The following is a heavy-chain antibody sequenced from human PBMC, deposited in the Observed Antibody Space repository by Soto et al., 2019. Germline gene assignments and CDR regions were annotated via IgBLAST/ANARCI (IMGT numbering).Heavy chain of an antibody. V-gene: IGHV3-64D*08. CDR2: ISSNGGST. Sequence: GGSLRLSCSASGFTFSSYAMHWVRQAPGKGLEYVSAISSNGGSTYYADSVKGRFTISRDNSKNTLYLQMSSLRAEDTAVYYCVKAGFGVVTAIFDYWGQGTLVTVSS. CDR3: VKAGFGVVTAIFDY. D-gene: IGHD2-21*02. J-gene: IGHJ4*02. CDR1: GFTFSSYA.